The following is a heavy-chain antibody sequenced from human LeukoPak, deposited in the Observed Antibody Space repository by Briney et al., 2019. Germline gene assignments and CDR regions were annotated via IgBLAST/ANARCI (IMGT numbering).Heavy chain of an antibody. D-gene: IGHD3-3*01. CDR3: GRSGDFWSGSGVAY. CDR1: GFTFSNYW. Sequence: PGGSLRLSCAASGFTFSNYWMYWVRQAPGKGLVWVSQIKSDGNITNYADSVKGRFTISRDNAKKTLFLQMNSLRAEDTAVYYCGRSGDFWSGSGVAYWGQGTLVTVSS. J-gene: IGHJ4*02. CDR2: IKSDGNIT. V-gene: IGHV3-74*01.